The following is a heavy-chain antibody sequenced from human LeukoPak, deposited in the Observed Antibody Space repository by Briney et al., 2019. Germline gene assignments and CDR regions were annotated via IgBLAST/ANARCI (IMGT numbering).Heavy chain of an antibody. Sequence: GGSLRLSCAASGFTFSSYAMSWVRQAPGKGLEWVSVIYSGGSTYYADSVKGRFTISRHNSKNTLYLQMNSLRAEDTAVYYCARGYMAARAPFDYWGQGTLVTVSS. CDR2: IYSGGST. CDR1: GFTFSSYA. CDR3: ARGYMAARAPFDY. V-gene: IGHV3-53*04. J-gene: IGHJ4*02. D-gene: IGHD6-6*01.